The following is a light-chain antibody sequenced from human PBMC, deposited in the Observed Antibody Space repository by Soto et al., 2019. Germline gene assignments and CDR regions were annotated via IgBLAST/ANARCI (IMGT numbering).Light chain of an antibody. J-gene: IGLJ3*02. Sequence: QSALTQHASVSGSPGQSITISCTGTSGDVGAYNSVSWYQQHPGKAPKLIIYEVSHRPSGISNRFSGSKSGNTASLTISGLQTEDEADYYCASYTTSRPVVFGGGTKLTVL. CDR1: SGDVGAYNS. CDR3: ASYTTSRPVV. CDR2: EVS. V-gene: IGLV2-14*01.